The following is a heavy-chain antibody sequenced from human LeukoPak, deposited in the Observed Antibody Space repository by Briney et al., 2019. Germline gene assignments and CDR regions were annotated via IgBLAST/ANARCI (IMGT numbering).Heavy chain of an antibody. V-gene: IGHV1-2*02. CDR3: ARDVPEASGGSFHYYYYYMDV. CDR2: INPNSGGT. J-gene: IGHJ6*03. D-gene: IGHD2-15*01. Sequence: GASVKVSCKASGYTFTSYDINWVRQATGQGLEWMGWINPNSGGTNYAQKFQGRVTMTRDTSISTAYMELSRLRSDDTAVYYCARDVPEASGGSFHYYYYYMDVWGKGTTVTVSS. CDR1: GYTFTSYD.